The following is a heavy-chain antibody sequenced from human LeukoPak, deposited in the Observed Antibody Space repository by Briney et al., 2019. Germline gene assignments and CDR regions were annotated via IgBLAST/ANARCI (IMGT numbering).Heavy chain of an antibody. D-gene: IGHD3-22*01. CDR3: ARESYYDSSGYFDY. CDR1: GFTFSDYY. CDR2: IYSGGST. J-gene: IGHJ4*02. V-gene: IGHV3-66*01. Sequence: PGGSLRLSCAASGFTFSDYYMSWVRQAPGKGLEWVSVIYSGGSTYYADSVKGRFTISRDNSKNTLYLQMNSLRAEDTAVYYCARESYYDSSGYFDYWGQGTLVTVSS.